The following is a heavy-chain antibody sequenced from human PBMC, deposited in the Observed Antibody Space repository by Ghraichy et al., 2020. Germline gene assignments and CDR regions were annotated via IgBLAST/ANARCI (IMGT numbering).Heavy chain of an antibody. D-gene: IGHD6-19*01. CDR1: GSSIILCYY. CDR2: VYHTGSS. CDR3: TRSTQPTSGWSFDH. Sequence: SETLSLTCSVSGSSIILCYYWGWIRHPPGKGLEWIGSVYHTGSSYYNASLRSRVTIFLDTSKNQFSLMLYSVTAADTAVYYCTRSTQPTSGWSFDHWGQGTL. V-gene: IGHV4-38-2*02. J-gene: IGHJ4*02.